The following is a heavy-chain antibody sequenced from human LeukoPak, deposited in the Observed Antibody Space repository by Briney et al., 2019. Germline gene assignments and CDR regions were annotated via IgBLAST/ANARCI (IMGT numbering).Heavy chain of an antibody. D-gene: IGHD1-26*01. Sequence: SETLSLTCTVSGGSISTSSYYWGWIRQPPGKGLEWIGSIYYSGSTYYNPSLKSRVTISVDTSKNQFSLNLSSLTAADTAVYYCGGGDYYYFGYWGQGTLVTVSS. CDR3: GGGDYYYFGY. CDR2: IYYSGST. V-gene: IGHV4-39*07. J-gene: IGHJ4*02. CDR1: GGSISTSSYY.